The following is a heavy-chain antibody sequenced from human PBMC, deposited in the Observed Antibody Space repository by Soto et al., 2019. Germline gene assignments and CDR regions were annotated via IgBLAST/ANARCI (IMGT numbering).Heavy chain of an antibody. D-gene: IGHD3-22*01. J-gene: IGHJ1*01. Sequence: SETLSLTCTVSGGSISSDDYYWSWIRQAPGRGLEWIGYIHSSGSIYYNPSLKSRATMSIDTAGNQFSLKVSSVTVADTAVYYCARDLDGLHDDTSGPFPRPGWGQGTLFTVSS. CDR2: IHSSGSI. CDR3: ARDLDGLHDDTSGPFPRPG. V-gene: IGHV4-30-4*01. CDR1: GGSISSDDYY.